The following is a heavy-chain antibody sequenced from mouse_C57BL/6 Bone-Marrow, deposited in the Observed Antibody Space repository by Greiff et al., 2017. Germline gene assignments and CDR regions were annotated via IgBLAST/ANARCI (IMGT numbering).Heavy chain of an antibody. CDR3: ARDRGLLWERRSY. J-gene: IGHJ2*01. Sequence: EVNVVESGGGLVQSGRSLRLSCATSGFTFSDFYMEWVRQAPGKGLEWIAASRNKANDYTTEYSASVKGRFIVSRDTSQSILYLQMNALRAEDTAIYYCARDRGLLWERRSYWGQGTTLTVSS. CDR1: GFTFSDFY. CDR2: SRNKANDYTT. D-gene: IGHD2-14*01. V-gene: IGHV7-1*01.